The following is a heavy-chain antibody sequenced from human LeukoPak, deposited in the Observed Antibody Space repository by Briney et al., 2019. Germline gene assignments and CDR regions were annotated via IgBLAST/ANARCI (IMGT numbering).Heavy chain of an antibody. CDR3: ANTGRITIFGVVITPHAFDI. V-gene: IGHV3-23*01. CDR1: GFTFSSYA. J-gene: IGHJ3*02. CDR2: ISGSGGST. D-gene: IGHD3-3*01. Sequence: SGGSLRLSCAASGFTFSSYAMSWVRQAPGKGLEWVSAISGSGGSTYYADSVKGRFTISRDNSKNTLYLQMNSLRAEDTAVYYCANTGRITIFGVVITPHAFDIWGQGTMVTVSS.